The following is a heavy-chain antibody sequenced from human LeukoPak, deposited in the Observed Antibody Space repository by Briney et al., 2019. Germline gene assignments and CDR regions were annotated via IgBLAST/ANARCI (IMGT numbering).Heavy chain of an antibody. CDR3: ARLWFGAYYFDY. V-gene: IGHV4-39*01. CDR1: GGSISSSSYY. CDR2: IFYSGST. D-gene: IGHD3-10*01. Sequence: SETLSLTCTVSGGSISSSSYYWGWIRQPPGKGLEWIGNIFYSGSTYYNPSLKSRVTISVDTSKSQFSLKLNSVTAADTAVYYCARLWFGAYYFDYWGQGTLVTVSS. J-gene: IGHJ4*02.